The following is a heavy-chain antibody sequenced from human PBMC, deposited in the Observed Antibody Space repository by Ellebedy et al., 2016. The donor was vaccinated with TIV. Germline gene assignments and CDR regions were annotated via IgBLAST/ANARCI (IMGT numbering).Heavy chain of an antibody. V-gene: IGHV4-4*07. Sequence: SETLSLTCTVSGGSISSYYWSWIRQPAGKGLEWIGRIYTSGSTNYNPSLKSRVTMSVDTSKNQFSLKLSSVTAADTAVYYCARARPDRDVFSFDYWGQGTLVTVSS. CDR1: GGSISSYY. J-gene: IGHJ4*02. CDR2: IYTSGST. D-gene: IGHD2-21*01. CDR3: ARARPDRDVFSFDY.